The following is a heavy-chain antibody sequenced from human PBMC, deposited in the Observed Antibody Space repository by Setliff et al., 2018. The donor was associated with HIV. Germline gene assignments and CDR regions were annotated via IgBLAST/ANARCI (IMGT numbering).Heavy chain of an antibody. CDR2: IYYSGST. CDR3: ARQQQLVIGSTAYYYYEGLYDYYYYMDV. D-gene: IGHD6-13*01. CDR1: GGSISSSSYY. V-gene: IGHV4-39*07. Sequence: SETLSLTCTVSGGSISSSSYYWGWIRQPPGKGLEWIGIIYYSGSTYYNPSLKSRVTISVDTSKNQFSLKLSSVTAADTAVYYCARQQQLVIGSTAYYYYEGLYDYYYYMDVWGKGTTVTVSS. J-gene: IGHJ6*03.